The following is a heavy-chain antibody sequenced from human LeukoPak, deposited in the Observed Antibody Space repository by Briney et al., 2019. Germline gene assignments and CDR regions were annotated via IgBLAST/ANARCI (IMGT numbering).Heavy chain of an antibody. CDR1: GFIFRDYA. J-gene: IGHJ4*02. CDR2: TSDSGGSI. Sequence: PGGSLRLSCAASGFIFRDYAMSWVRQAPGKGLEWVSATSDSGGSIYYADSVKGRFTISRDNSKNTLYLQMNSLRAEDTAVYHCAKAMTKGPPFDYWGQETLVTVSS. V-gene: IGHV3-23*01. CDR3: AKAMTKGPPFDY. D-gene: IGHD3-22*01.